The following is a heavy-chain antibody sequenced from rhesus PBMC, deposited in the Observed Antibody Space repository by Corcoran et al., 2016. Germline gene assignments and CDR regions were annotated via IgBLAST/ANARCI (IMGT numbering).Heavy chain of an antibody. J-gene: IGHJ4*01. V-gene: IGHV3-37*01. CDR3: ARASAPSTRFDY. CDR2: ISQTSGSNT. Sequence: EVQLVESGGGLVQPGGSLRLSCVASGFTFSDYGMAWGRKATGQGLEWVTSISQTSGSNTYYLDPVKGRFTISRDNAKNTLYLQMNSLRAEDTAVYYCARASAPSTRFDYWGQGVLVTVSS. D-gene: IGHD1-44*01. CDR1: GFTFSDYG.